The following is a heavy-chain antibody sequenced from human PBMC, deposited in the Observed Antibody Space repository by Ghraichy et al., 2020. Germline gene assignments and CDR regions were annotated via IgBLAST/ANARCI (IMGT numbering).Heavy chain of an antibody. V-gene: IGHV3-23*01. CDR3: AIEGDYVSRIGY. Sequence: ETLSLTCAASGFTFSSYAMSWVRQAPGRGLEWVSAISGSGGSTYYADSVRGRFTISRDNSKNTLYLQMNSLRAEDTAVYYCAIEGDYVSRIGYWGQATLVTVSS. CDR2: ISGSGGST. J-gene: IGHJ4*02. D-gene: IGHD3-22*01. CDR1: GFTFSSYA.